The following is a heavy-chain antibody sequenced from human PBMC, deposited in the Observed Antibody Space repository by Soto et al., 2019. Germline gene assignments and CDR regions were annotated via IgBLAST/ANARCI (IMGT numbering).Heavy chain of an antibody. J-gene: IGHJ4*02. D-gene: IGHD3-22*01. CDR1: GFTFSSYA. CDR2: ISGSGGGT. CDR3: AKHSYYYDSSGYSNGPDFDY. V-gene: IGHV3-23*01. Sequence: PGGSLRLSCAASGFTFSSYAMNWVRQTPGKGLEWVSTISGSGGGTYYADSVKGRFTISRDNSKNTLFLQMNSLRAEDTAVYYCAKHSYYYDSSGYSNGPDFDYWGQGTLVTVSS.